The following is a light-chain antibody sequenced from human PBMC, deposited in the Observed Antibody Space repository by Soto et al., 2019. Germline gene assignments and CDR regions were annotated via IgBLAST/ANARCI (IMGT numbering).Light chain of an antibody. J-gene: IGLJ2*01. CDR2: EVT. CDR1: SSDVGGYNY. V-gene: IGLV2-14*01. CDR3: SSYTSTNHVV. Sequence: QSALTQPASVSGSPGQSITISCTGTSSDVGGYNYVSWYQQHPGKAPKLVIYEVTKRPSGVSNRFSGSKSGNTASLTISGLQAEDETDYYCSSYTSTNHVVFGGGTKVTFL.